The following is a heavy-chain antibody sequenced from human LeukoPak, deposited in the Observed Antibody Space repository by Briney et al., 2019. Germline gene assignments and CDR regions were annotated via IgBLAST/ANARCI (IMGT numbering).Heavy chain of an antibody. Sequence: SETLSLTRTVSGGSISSHYWSWIRQPPGKGLEWIGYIYYSGSTNYNPSLKSRVTISVDTSKNQFSLKLSSVTAADTAVYYCARVGGIDFWSGYFYYYYYMDVWGKGTTVTVSS. CDR2: IYYSGST. V-gene: IGHV4-59*11. J-gene: IGHJ6*03. CDR1: GGSISSHY. D-gene: IGHD3-3*01. CDR3: ARVGGIDFWSGYFYYYYYMDV.